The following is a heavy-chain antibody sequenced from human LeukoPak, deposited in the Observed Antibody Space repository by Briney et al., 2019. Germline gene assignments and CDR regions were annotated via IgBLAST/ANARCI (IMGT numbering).Heavy chain of an antibody. J-gene: IGHJ4*02. D-gene: IGHD1-26*01. CDR3: ARVSRELTSFDY. Sequence: ASVKVSCKASGYTFTSYGISWVRQAPGQGLEWMGWISAYNGNTNYAQKLQGRVAMTTDTSTSTAYMELRSLRSDDTAVYYCARVSRELTSFDYWGQGTLVTVSS. CDR2: ISAYNGNT. V-gene: IGHV1-18*01. CDR1: GYTFTSYG.